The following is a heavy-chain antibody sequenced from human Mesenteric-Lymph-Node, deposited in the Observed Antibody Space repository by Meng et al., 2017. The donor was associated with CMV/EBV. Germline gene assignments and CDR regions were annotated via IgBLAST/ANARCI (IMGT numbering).Heavy chain of an antibody. Sequence: GGSLRLSCAASGFTFSSYNMNWVRQAPGKGLEWVSSISSGSSYIYYADSVKGRFTISRDNAKNSLYLQMNSLRAEDTAVYYCARGDSTSLRAAFDIWGQGTMVTVSS. CDR1: GFTFSSYN. V-gene: IGHV3-21*01. J-gene: IGHJ3*02. CDR2: ISSGSSYI. CDR3: ARGDSTSLRAAFDI. D-gene: IGHD2-2*01.